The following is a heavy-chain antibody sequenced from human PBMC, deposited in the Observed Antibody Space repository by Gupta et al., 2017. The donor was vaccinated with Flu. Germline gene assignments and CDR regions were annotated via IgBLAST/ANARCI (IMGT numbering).Heavy chain of an antibody. CDR3: ARHFVGYCSGGTCYDENDY. V-gene: IGHV4-39*01. CDR2: IYYSGNT. D-gene: IGHD2-15*01. CDR1: GGSISRHSYY. Sequence: QVQLQESGPGLVKPSETLSLTCIVSGGSISRHSYYWGWIRQPPGKGLEWIGSIYYSGNTYYNPALKSRVTISVDTSKNQFSLTLSSVTAADTAVYYCARHFVGYCSGGTCYDENDYWGQGTLVTVSS. J-gene: IGHJ4*02.